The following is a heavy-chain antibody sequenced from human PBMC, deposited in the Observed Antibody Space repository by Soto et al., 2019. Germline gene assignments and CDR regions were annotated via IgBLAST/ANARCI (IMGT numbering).Heavy chain of an antibody. CDR2: INAGNGNT. V-gene: IGHV1-3*01. CDR1: GYTFTKYA. J-gene: IGHJ5*02. CDR3: ARGEGYCSGGSCYRWFDP. D-gene: IGHD2-15*01. Sequence: ASVKVSCKASGYTFTKYAMHWVRQAPGQRLEWMGWINAGNGNTKYSQKFQGRVTITRDTSASTAYMELSSLRSEDTAVYYCARGEGYCSGGSCYRWFDPWGQGTLVTVSS.